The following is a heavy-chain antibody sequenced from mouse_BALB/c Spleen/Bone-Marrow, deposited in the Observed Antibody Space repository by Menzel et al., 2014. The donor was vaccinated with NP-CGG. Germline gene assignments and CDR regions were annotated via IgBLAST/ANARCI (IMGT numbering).Heavy chain of an antibody. CDR1: GYAFTSYW. Sequence: LVESGAELVRPGASVKLSCKASGYAFTSYWMNWVKQRPEQGLEWIGRIDPYDSETHYNQKFKDKAILTVDKSSSTAYMQLSSLTSEDSAVYYCARGWDYDVFSYWGQGALVTVSA. V-gene: IGHV1-74*04. D-gene: IGHD2-4*01. CDR2: IDPYDSET. CDR3: ARGWDYDVFSY. J-gene: IGHJ3*01.